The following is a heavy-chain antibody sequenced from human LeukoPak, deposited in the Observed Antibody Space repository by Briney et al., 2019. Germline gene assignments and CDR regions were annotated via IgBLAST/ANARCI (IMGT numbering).Heavy chain of an antibody. V-gene: IGHV4-59*01. D-gene: IGHD6-13*01. CDR1: GGSISSYY. J-gene: IGHJ4*02. CDR3: ARSSSWFHFDY. Sequence: SETLSLTCTVSGGSISSYYWSWIRQPPGKGLEWIGYIYYSGSTNYNPSHKSRVTISVDTSKNQFSLKLSSVTAADTAVYYCARSSSWFHFDYWGQGTLVTVSS. CDR2: IYYSGST.